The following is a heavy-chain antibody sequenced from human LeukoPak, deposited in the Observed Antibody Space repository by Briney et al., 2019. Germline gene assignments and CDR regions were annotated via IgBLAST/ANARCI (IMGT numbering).Heavy chain of an antibody. CDR3: ARDGSSSSSFDY. D-gene: IGHD6-6*01. CDR2: IYSGGST. J-gene: IGHJ4*02. CDR1: GFTVSSNY. V-gene: IGHV3-53*01. Sequence: PGGSLRLSCAPSGFTVSSNYMSWVRQAPGKGLKWVSVIYSGGSTYYADSVKGRFTISRDNSKNTLYLQMNSLRAEDTAVYYCARDGSSSSSFDYWGQGTLVTVSS.